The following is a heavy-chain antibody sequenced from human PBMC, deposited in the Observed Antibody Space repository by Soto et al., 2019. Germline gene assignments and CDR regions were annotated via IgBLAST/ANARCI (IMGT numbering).Heavy chain of an antibody. D-gene: IGHD3-22*01. V-gene: IGHV3-23*01. CDR2: ISGSGGST. CDR1: GFTFSSYA. J-gene: IGHJ5*02. CDR3: AKDSSGYYTNNWFDP. Sequence: LRLSCAASGFTFSSYAMSWVRQAPGKGLEWVSAISGSGGSTYYADSVKGRFTISRDNSKNTLYLQMNSLRAEDTAVYYCAKDSSGYYTNNWFDPWGQGTLVTVSS.